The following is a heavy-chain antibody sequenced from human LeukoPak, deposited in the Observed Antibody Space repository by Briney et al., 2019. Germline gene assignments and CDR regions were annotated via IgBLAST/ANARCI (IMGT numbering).Heavy chain of an antibody. J-gene: IGHJ4*02. CDR1: GSTLTNLE. CDR3: ATDRSSSWSIFDY. CDR2: ISTSGKTI. D-gene: IGHD6-13*01. Sequence: GGSLILACAASGSTLTNLEMNWVRQAPGNGLEWVSYISTSGKTIYYADSVKGRFTMSRDNAKNSLYLQMNNLRADDTAVYYCATDRSSSWSIFDYWGQGILVTVSS. V-gene: IGHV3-48*03.